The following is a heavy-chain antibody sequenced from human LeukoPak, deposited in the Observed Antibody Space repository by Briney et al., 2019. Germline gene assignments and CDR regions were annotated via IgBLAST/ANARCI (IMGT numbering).Heavy chain of an antibody. Sequence: PGGSLRLSCAASGFNFNTFIMHWVRQAPGKGLEWVTFLRAGGPYGTEKFYADSVKGRFTISTDNSKNTLYLQMNSLRAEDTAVYYCARDLDYGDYFSSYYYGMDVWGQGTTVTVSS. D-gene: IGHD4-17*01. V-gene: IGHV3-30*02. CDR3: ARDLDYGDYFSSYYYGMDV. CDR1: GFNFNTFI. CDR2: LRAGGPYGTEK. J-gene: IGHJ6*02.